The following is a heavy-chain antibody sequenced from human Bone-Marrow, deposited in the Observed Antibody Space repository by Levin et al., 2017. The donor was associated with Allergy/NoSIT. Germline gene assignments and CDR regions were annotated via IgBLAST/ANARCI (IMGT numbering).Heavy chain of an antibody. J-gene: IGHJ5*02. CDR2: ISSSSNTM. CDR3: ARKRGSSWYLWFDP. D-gene: IGHD6-13*01. Sequence: GGSLRLSCTVSGFTFSIYSINWVRQAPGKGLEWVSSISSSSNTMYYADSVKGRFTISRDNAKNSLFLQMSSLRAEDTAVYYCARKRGSSWYLWFDPWGQGTLVTVSS. V-gene: IGHV3-48*04. CDR1: GFTFSIYS.